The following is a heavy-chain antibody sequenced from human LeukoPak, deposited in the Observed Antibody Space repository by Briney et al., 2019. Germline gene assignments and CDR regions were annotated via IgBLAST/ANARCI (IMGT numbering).Heavy chain of an antibody. J-gene: IGHJ5*02. CDR3: ARHYGP. D-gene: IGHD3-10*01. CDR2: IYDSGST. Sequence: SETLSLTCAVSGGSISSSNWWSWIRQPPGKGLEWIGSIYDSGSTYHNPSLKSRVTISVDTSKNQFSLKLNSVTAADTAVYYCARHYGPWGQGTLVTVSS. CDR1: GGSISSSNW. V-gene: IGHV4-39*01.